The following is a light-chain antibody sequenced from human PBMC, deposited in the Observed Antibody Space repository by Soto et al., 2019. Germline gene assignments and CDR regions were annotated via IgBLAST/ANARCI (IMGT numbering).Light chain of an antibody. V-gene: IGLV1-40*01. CDR2: GNN. CDR1: SSNIGAHFD. J-gene: IGLJ1*01. CDR3: QSYDIGLSARYV. Sequence: QSVLTQPPSVSGAPGQRVTISCTGTSSNIGAHFDVHWYQQLPGAAPKLLIYGNNNRPSGVPDRFSGSKSGTSASLVITGLQSADEADYYCQSYDIGLSARYVFGTGTKVTVL.